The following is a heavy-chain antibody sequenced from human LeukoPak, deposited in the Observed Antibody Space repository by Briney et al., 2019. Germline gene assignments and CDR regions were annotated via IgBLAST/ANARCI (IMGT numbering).Heavy chain of an antibody. CDR1: GASLSSSNW. V-gene: IGHV4-4*02. D-gene: IGHD6-19*01. CDR2: IHHSGST. CDR3: ARGLYGSDSY. Sequence: SETLSPTCAVSGASLSSSNWWIWVPQPPKQGLEWIGEIHHSGSTNYNAYVKSRVTMSVATSKRKISLRLRSVTAADTAVYYCARGLYGSDSYWGQGNLVTVSS. J-gene: IGHJ4*02.